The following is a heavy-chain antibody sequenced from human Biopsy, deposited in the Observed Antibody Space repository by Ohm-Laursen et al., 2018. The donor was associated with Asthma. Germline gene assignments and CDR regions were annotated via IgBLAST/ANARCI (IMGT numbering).Heavy chain of an antibody. CDR3: ASDFPKDYVRYNFQF. J-gene: IGHJ4*02. CDR2: HDHEEGGT. Sequence: ASVKVPCKISGYSLTDLSMHWVRQAPGQGLEWMGGHDHEEGGTVNARRFQGRVTMTEDASTDTAYMELSSLSSDDTAVYYCASDFPKDYVRYNFQFWGQGTLVTVSS. CDR1: GYSLTDLS. D-gene: IGHD4-17*01. V-gene: IGHV1-24*01.